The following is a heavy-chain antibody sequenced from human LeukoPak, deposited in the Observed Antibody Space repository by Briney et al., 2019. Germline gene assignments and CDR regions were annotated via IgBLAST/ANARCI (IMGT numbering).Heavy chain of an antibody. CDR2: ITSSGSSM. D-gene: IGHD1-26*01. J-gene: IGHJ3*02. Sequence: PGGSLRLSCAGSGFTFSGYSLNWVRQAPGKGLEWVSSITSSGSSMYYADSVKGRFTISRDNAESSVYLQMNSLRAEDTAMYYCASPMGATPWDAFDIWGQGTRVTVSP. CDR3: ASPMGATPWDAFDI. V-gene: IGHV3-21*01. CDR1: GFTFSGYS.